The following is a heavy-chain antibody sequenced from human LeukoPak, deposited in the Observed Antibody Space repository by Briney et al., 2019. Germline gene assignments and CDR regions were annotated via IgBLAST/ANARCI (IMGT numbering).Heavy chain of an antibody. J-gene: IGHJ4*02. CDR2: ISNVPGYI. CDR3: TRVGYIDEGIDY. D-gene: IGHD5-24*01. Sequence: GGSLRLSCVASGFTFSNYTMSWVRQAPGKGLEWVSAISNVPGYIHFADSVKGRFTISRDNVRNSLYLQMNSLRVEDTAVYYCTRVGYIDEGIDYWGQGTLVTVSS. CDR1: GFTFSNYT. V-gene: IGHV3-21*01.